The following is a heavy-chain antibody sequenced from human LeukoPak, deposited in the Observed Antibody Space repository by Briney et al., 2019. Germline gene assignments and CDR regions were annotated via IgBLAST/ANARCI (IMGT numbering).Heavy chain of an antibody. CDR3: VRDGHYHNRPFDT. CDR1: GFTFRTYW. CDR2: ISPDGITT. V-gene: IGHV3-74*01. D-gene: IGHD3-22*01. Sequence: PGGSLRLSCAASGFTFRTYWIYWVRQAPGKGLVWVSRISPDGITTTYADSAKGRFTISRYNAKNTLYLQMNSLRVEDTAVYYCVRDGHYHNRPFDTWGQGTLVTVSS. J-gene: IGHJ5*02.